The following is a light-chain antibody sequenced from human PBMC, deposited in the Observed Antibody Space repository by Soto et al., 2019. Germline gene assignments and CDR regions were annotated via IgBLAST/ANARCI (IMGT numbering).Light chain of an antibody. Sequence: QSALTQPPSASGSPGQSVTISCTGTGSDVGGYNYVFWYQQHPGKAPKLIIYEVTERPSGVPDRFSGSKSGNTASLTVSGLQAEDEADYYCSSYAGSNNWVFGGGTKVTVL. CDR1: GSDVGGYNY. CDR3: SSYAGSNNWV. CDR2: EVT. J-gene: IGLJ3*02. V-gene: IGLV2-8*01.